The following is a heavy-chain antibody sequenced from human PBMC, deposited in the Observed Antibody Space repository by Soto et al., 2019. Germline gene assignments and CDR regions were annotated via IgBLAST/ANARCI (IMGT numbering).Heavy chain of an antibody. CDR2: INHSGST. CDR3: ARYIPPESPCPHRYQLDY. D-gene: IGHD2-2*01. CDR1: GGCCSGDD. Sequence: GTLGLSCAVSGGCCSGDDWSWVGQRPGKWLEWIGEINHSGSTNYNPSLKSRVTISVDPSKNQFSLQLSSVTAADTAVYYCARYIPPESPCPHRYQLDYPAQGTPEPVSS. V-gene: IGHV4-34*01. J-gene: IGHJ4*02.